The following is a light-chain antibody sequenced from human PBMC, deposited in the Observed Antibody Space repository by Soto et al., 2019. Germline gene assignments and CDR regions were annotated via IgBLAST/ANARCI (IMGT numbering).Light chain of an antibody. Sequence: EIVMTQFPATLSVSPVERVTLSCRASQSFTNNLAWYQQKPGQAPRLLIYGVSTRATDIPDRFSGSGSGTEFTLTISSLQSEDLAVYYCQQYNNWPRTFGQGTRLEIK. J-gene: IGKJ5*01. CDR3: QQYNNWPRT. CDR1: QSFTNN. V-gene: IGKV3-15*01. CDR2: GVS.